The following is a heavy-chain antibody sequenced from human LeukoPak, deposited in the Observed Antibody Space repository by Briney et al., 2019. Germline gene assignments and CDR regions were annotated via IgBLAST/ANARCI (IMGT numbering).Heavy chain of an antibody. CDR1: GFTFSSYS. CDR3: ARHLSGVTGYTYGRGIDY. J-gene: IGHJ4*02. V-gene: IGHV3-21*01. Sequence: GGSLRLSCAASGFTFSSYSMNWVRQAPGKGLEWVSSISSSSSYIYYADSVKGRFTISRDNAKTSLYLQMNSLRAEDTAVYYCARHLSGVTGYTYGRGIDYWGQGTLVTVSS. CDR2: ISSSSSYI. D-gene: IGHD5-18*01.